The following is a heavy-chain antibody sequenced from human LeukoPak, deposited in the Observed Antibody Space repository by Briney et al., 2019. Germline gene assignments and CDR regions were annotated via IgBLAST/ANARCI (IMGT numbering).Heavy chain of an antibody. CDR3: AREVVVVDRYFQH. Sequence: PSETLSLTCAVSGYSISSGYYWGWIRQPPGKGLEWIGSMYHSGSTYCNPSLKSRVTISVDTSKNQFSLKLSSVTAADTAVYYCAREVVVVDRYFQHWGQGTLVTVSS. V-gene: IGHV4-38-2*02. D-gene: IGHD2-15*01. CDR2: MYHSGST. J-gene: IGHJ1*01. CDR1: GYSISSGYY.